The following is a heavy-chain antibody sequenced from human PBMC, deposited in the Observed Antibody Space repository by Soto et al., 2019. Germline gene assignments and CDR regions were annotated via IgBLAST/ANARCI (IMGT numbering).Heavy chain of an antibody. J-gene: IGHJ4*02. V-gene: IGHV3-21*01. Sequence: EVQLVESGGGLVKPGGSLRLSCAASGLTFSSYGMNWVRQAPGKGLEWVSSISPSSNYIYYADSVKGRFTISRDNAKNSLYLQMNSLRSEDPAVYYCAREGWGDDYNSGYWGQGTLVTVSS. CDR1: GLTFSSYG. CDR3: AREGWGDDYNSGY. CDR2: ISPSSNYI. D-gene: IGHD4-4*01.